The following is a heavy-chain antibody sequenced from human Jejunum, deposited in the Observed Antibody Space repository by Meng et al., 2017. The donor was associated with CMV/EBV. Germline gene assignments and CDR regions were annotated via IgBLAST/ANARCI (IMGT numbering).Heavy chain of an antibody. J-gene: IGHJ6*02. CDR1: LTVTSNY. Sequence: LTVTSNYMSWVRQTPGKGLEWVSVLYSGGITYYADSVKGRFTISRDNSKNTLYLQMNSLRAEDTAVYYCAREHFISSYYYYAMDVWGQGTTVTVSS. CDR2: LYSGGIT. V-gene: IGHV3-66*02. CDR3: AREHFISSYYYYAMDV. D-gene: IGHD6-6*01.